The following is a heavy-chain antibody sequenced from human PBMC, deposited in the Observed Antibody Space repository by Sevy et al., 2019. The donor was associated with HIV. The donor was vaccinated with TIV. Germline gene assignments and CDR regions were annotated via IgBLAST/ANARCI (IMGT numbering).Heavy chain of an antibody. Sequence: ASAKVSCKASGGTFSSYAISWVRQAPGQGLEWMGGIIPIFGTANYAQKFQGRVTITADESTSTAYMELSSLRSEDTAVYYCARDGPYYSNYYYYGMDVWGQGTTVTVSS. V-gene: IGHV1-69*13. J-gene: IGHJ6*02. CDR3: ARDGPYYSNYYYYGMDV. CDR1: GGTFSSYA. CDR2: IIPIFGTA. D-gene: IGHD3-10*01.